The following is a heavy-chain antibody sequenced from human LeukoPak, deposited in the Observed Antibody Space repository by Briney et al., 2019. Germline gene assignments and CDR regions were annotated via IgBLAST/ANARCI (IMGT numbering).Heavy chain of an antibody. J-gene: IGHJ4*02. CDR2: MNPNSGNT. CDR3: ARGGSRGYDMDY. V-gene: IGHV1-8*02. CDR1: GYTFTSYD. D-gene: IGHD5-12*01. Sequence: ASVKVSCKASGYTFTSYDINWVRQATGQGLEWMGWMNPNSGNTGYAQKFQGRVTMTRDTSISTAYMELSRLRSDDTAVYYCARGGSRGYDMDYWGQGTLVTVSS.